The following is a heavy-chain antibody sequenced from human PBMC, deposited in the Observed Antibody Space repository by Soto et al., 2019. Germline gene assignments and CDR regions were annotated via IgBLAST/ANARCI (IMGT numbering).Heavy chain of an antibody. D-gene: IGHD1-1*01. V-gene: IGHV3-74*01. J-gene: IGHJ4*02. CDR3: ARRTDAYNWADY. CDR2: ISADGSNT. CDR1: GFMFSSHW. Sequence: VQLVEPGGGLVQPGGSLRLSCAASGFMFSSHWMHWVRQAPGKGLVWVSRISADGSNTNYADSVKGRFTISRDNAKNPLFLQMDSLRAEDTAVYYCARRTDAYNWADYWGQGTLVTVSS.